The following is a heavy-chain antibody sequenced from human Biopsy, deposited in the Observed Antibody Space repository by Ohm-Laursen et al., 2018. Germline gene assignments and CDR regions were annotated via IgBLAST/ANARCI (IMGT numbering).Heavy chain of an antibody. V-gene: IGHV4-39*01. D-gene: IGHD3-3*01. J-gene: IGHJ5*02. CDR2: VYYSGTT. CDR1: GCSITSRTHY. Sequence: SDTLSLTCTLSGCSITSRTHYWGWIRQTPGKGLEWIGTVYYSGTTYDNPSLKNRVIISVDTSKNQFSLSLKTVTAADTAVYYCARHDLSDFWSGYPNFFDHWGQGTLVTVSS. CDR3: ARHDLSDFWSGYPNFFDH.